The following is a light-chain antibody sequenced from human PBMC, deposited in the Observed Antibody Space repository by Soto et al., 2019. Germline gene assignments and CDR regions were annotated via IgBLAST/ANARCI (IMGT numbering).Light chain of an antibody. CDR2: ADN. Sequence: QSVLTQPPSVSGAPGQRVTVSCTGSSSNIGANYDVHWYQQFPGSAPTLVIYADNNRPLGVPHRFSGSKSGTSASLAITGLQPEDEADYYCQSYDGSLSAVVFGGGTKLTVL. V-gene: IGLV1-40*01. J-gene: IGLJ2*01. CDR3: QSYDGSLSAVV. CDR1: SSNIGANYD.